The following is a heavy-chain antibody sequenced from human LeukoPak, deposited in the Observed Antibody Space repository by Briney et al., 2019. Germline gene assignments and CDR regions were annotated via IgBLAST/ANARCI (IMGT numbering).Heavy chain of an antibody. V-gene: IGHV4-61*05. D-gene: IGHD1-14*01. CDR3: ARTTLTALFFDY. Sequence: SETLSLTCTVSGGSISSSSYYWGWIRQPPGKGLEWIGYIHYSGSTNYNPSLKSRLTISVETSKNQFSLKLSSVTAADTAVYYCARTTLTALFFDYWGQGTLVTVSS. CDR2: IHYSGST. CDR1: GGSISSSSYY. J-gene: IGHJ4*02.